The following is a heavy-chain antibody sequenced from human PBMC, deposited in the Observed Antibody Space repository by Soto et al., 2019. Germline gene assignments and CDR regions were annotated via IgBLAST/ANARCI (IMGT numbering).Heavy chain of an antibody. CDR3: AKSRSSFFYYGLDV. J-gene: IGHJ6*02. D-gene: IGHD3-10*01. V-gene: IGHV3-23*01. Sequence: PGGSLRLSCAASGFTVSSNYMSWVRQAPGKGLEWVSGFGGGAGRTFYADSVKGRCTISRDTSKDTLFLQLNSLTAEDTGVYYCAKSRSSFFYYGLDVWGQGTTVTVSS. CDR1: GFTVSSNY. CDR2: FGGGAGRT.